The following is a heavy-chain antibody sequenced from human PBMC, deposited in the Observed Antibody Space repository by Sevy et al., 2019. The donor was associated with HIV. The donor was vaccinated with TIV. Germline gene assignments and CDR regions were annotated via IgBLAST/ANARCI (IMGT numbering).Heavy chain of an antibody. Sequence: GGSLRLSCAASGFTFSSYGMHWVRQAPGKGLEWVALIWYDGSNKYYADSVKGRFTISRDNSKNTLCLQMYSLGAEDTAVYYCVSGAYYYESRTENFDYWGQGTLVTVSS. CDR2: IWYDGSNK. CDR1: GFTFSSYG. CDR3: VSGAYYYESRTENFDY. D-gene: IGHD3-22*01. V-gene: IGHV3-33*01. J-gene: IGHJ4*02.